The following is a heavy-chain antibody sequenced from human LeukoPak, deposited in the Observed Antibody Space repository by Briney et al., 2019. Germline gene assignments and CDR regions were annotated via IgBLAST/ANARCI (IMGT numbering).Heavy chain of an antibody. CDR3: ARHCTGLIVVEDNWFDP. Sequence: SETLSLTCTVSGGSMSSGSYYWTWIRQPAGKGLEWIGRVYTSGSTDHNPSLKSRVTISVDTSKNQFSLKLTSVTAADTAVYYCARHCTGLIVVEDNWFDPWGQGTLVTVSS. CDR1: GGSMSSGSYY. J-gene: IGHJ5*02. D-gene: IGHD3-22*01. V-gene: IGHV4-61*02. CDR2: VYTSGST.